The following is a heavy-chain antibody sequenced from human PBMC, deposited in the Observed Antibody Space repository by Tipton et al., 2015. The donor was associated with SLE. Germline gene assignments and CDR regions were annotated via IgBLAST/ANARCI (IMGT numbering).Heavy chain of an antibody. CDR1: GGSISSSSYY. CDR2: IYVSGTT. D-gene: IGHD2-15*01. V-gene: IGHV4-61*02. J-gene: IGHJ6*02. Sequence: TLSLTCTVSGGSISSSSYYWGWIRQSAGKGLEWIGRIYVSGTTNNNPSLKSRVTMSVDTAKNQFSLKLSSVTAADTAVYFCARDCSGGSCFFGMDVWGQGTTVTVSS. CDR3: ARDCSGGSCFFGMDV.